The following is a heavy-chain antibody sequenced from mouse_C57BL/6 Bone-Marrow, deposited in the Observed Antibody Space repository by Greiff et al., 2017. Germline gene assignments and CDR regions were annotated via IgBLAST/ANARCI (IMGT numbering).Heavy chain of an antibody. Sequence: VQLQQPGAELVRPGTSVKLSCKASGYTFTSYWMHWVKQRPGQGLEWIGVIDPSDSYTNYNQKFKGKATLTVDTSSSTAYMQLSRLTSEDSAVYYCARRSDYWGQGTTLTVSS. CDR3: ARRSDY. CDR1: GYTFTSYW. CDR2: IDPSDSYT. J-gene: IGHJ2*01. V-gene: IGHV1-59*01.